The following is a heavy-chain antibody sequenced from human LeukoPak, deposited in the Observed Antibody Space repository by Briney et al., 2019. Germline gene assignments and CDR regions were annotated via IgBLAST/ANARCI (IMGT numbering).Heavy chain of an antibody. D-gene: IGHD3-22*01. CDR1: GYTFTSYD. Sequence: EASVKVSCKASGYTFTSYDINWVRQATGQGLEWMGWMNPNSGNTGYAQKFQGRVTITRNTSISTAYMELSSLRSEDTAVYYCARTSTPYYYDSSGYYYSSWGQGTLVTVSS. CDR3: ARTSTPYYYDSSGYYYSS. V-gene: IGHV1-8*03. CDR2: MNPNSGNT. J-gene: IGHJ4*02.